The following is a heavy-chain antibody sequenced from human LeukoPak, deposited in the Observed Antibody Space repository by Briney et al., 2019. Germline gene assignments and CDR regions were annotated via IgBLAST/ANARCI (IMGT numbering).Heavy chain of an antibody. J-gene: IGHJ6*02. CDR2: INPNSGGA. V-gene: IGHV1-2*02. CDR1: GYTFTSYD. Sequence: ASVKVSCKASGYTFTSYDINWVRQATGQGLEWMGWINPNSGGANYAQKFQGRVTMTRDTSISTAYMELSRLRSDDTAVYYCARVLYGDNGMDVWGQGTTVTVSS. CDR3: ARVLYGDNGMDV. D-gene: IGHD4-17*01.